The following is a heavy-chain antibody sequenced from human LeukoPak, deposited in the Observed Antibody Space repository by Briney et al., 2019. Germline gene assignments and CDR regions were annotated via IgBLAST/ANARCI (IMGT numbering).Heavy chain of an antibody. Sequence: GESLKIYCQDSGYSFSNSWIGWERQVPGKGLEWMAVIYPGDSDTRYSPSFQGHVTISADKSITTAYLQWSSLMVWDTAMYYCARLQWGDYLCDYWGQGTLVTVSS. V-gene: IGHV5-51*01. CDR3: ARLQWGDYLCDY. J-gene: IGHJ4*02. CDR1: GYSFSNSW. CDR2: IYPGDSDT. D-gene: IGHD4-17*01.